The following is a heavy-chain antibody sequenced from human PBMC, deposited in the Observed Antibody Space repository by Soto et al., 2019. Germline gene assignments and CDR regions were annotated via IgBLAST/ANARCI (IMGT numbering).Heavy chain of an antibody. D-gene: IGHD2-8*01. CDR2: ISYDGNNK. J-gene: IGHJ6*02. V-gene: IGHV3-30*03. CDR3: AAHPDRVMVRYGMDV. CDR1: GFTFSSNV. Sequence: GGSLRLSCAASGFTFSSNVMHWVRQAPGKGMEWVALISYDGNNKYYADSVKGRFTISRDNSKNTLYLQMNSLRAEDTAVYYCAAHPDRVMVRYGMDVWGQGTTVTVSS.